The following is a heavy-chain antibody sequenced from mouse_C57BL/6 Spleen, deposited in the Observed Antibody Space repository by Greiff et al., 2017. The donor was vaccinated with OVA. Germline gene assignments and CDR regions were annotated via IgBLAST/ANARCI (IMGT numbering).Heavy chain of an antibody. CDR3: ASGDYYGSSYAMDY. Sequence: EVKLVESGPGLVKPSQSLSLTCSVTGYSITSGYYWNWIRQFPGNKLEWMGYISYDGSNNYNPSLKNRISITRDTSKNQFFLKLNSVTTEDTATYYCASGDYYGSSYAMDYWGQGTSVTVSS. D-gene: IGHD1-1*01. CDR2: ISYDGSN. V-gene: IGHV3-6*01. CDR1: GYSITSGYY. J-gene: IGHJ4*01.